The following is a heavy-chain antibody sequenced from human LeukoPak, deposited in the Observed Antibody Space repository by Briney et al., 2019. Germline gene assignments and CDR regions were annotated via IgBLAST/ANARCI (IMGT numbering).Heavy chain of an antibody. CDR1: GGSISSYY. CDR2: IYYSGST. V-gene: IGHV4-59*08. D-gene: IGHD2-21*02. CDR3: ARQYCGADCAYDY. J-gene: IGHJ4*02. Sequence: SETLSLTCTVSGGSISSYYWNWIRQPPGKGLEWIGFIYYSGSTNYNPSLKSRVTISVDTSKNQFSLRLSSVTAADTAVYYCARQYCGADCAYDYWGQGTLVTVSS.